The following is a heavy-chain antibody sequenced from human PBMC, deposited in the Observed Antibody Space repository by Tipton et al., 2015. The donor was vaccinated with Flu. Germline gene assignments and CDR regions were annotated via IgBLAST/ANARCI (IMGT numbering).Heavy chain of an antibody. CDR3: ARHGREFFYGSGTDY. D-gene: IGHD3-10*01. J-gene: IGHJ4*02. CDR1: GYSISSGYY. CDR2: IYHSGSP. Sequence: LRLSCAVSGYSISSGYYWGWIRQPPGKGLEWIGSIYHSGSPYYNPSLKSRVTISVDTSKNQFSLKLSSVTAADTAVYYCARHGREFFYGSGTDYWGQGTLVTVSS. V-gene: IGHV4-38-2*01.